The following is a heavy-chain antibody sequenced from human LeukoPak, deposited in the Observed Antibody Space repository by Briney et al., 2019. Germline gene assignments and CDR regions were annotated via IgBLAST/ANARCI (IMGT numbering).Heavy chain of an antibody. CDR2: INHSGST. Sequence: SETLSLTCAVYGGSFSGYYWSWIRQPPGKGLEWIGEINHSGSTNYHPSLKSRVTISVDTSKNQFSLKLSSVTAADTAVYYCARRAIFGVVNNWFDPWGQGTLVTVSS. J-gene: IGHJ5*02. CDR1: GGSFSGYY. D-gene: IGHD3-3*01. V-gene: IGHV4-34*01. CDR3: ARRAIFGVVNNWFDP.